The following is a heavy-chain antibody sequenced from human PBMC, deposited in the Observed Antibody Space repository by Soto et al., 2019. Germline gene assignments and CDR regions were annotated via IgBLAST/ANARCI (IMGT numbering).Heavy chain of an antibody. CDR2: VSGSGGGT. Sequence: PGGSLRLSCAASGFTFKSYAMTWVRQAPGKGLEWVSSVSGSGGGTYYADSVKGRFTISRDNPKNTLYLQMNSLRAEDTAVYYCARGGYCSTISCYANFFDIDVWGKGTSVTGSS. J-gene: IGHJ6*03. V-gene: IGHV3-23*01. CDR3: ARGGYCSTISCYANFFDIDV. D-gene: IGHD2-2*01. CDR1: GFTFKSYA.